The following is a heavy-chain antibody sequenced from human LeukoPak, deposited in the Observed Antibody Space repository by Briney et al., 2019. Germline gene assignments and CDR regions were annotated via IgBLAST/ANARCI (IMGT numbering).Heavy chain of an antibody. CDR2: IYYSGST. Sequence: SETLSLTCTVSGGSISSYQWSWIRQPPGKGLEWIGYIYYSGSTNYNPSLKSRVTISVDTSKNQFSLKLSSVTAADTAVYYCARGVGGSGSYYNQKTYYYYYMDVWGKGTTVTVSS. CDR3: ARGVGGSGSYYNQKTYYYYYMDV. J-gene: IGHJ6*03. V-gene: IGHV4-59*01. CDR1: GGSISSYQ. D-gene: IGHD3-10*01.